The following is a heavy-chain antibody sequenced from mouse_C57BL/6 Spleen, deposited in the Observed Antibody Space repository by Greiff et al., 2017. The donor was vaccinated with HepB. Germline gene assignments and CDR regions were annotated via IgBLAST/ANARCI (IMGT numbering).Heavy chain of an antibody. V-gene: IGHV5-16*01. Sequence: EVKLVESEGGLVQPGSSMKLSCTASGFTFSDYYMAWVRQVPEKGLEWVANINYDGSSTYYLDSLKSRFIISRDNAKNILYLQMSSLKSEDTATYYCARGGLRRFAYWGQGTLVTVSA. CDR1: GFTFSDYY. D-gene: IGHD2-4*01. CDR3: ARGGLRRFAY. J-gene: IGHJ3*01. CDR2: INYDGSST.